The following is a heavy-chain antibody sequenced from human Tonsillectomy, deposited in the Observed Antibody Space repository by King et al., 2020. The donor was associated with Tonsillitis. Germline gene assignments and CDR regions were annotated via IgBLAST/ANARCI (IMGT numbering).Heavy chain of an antibody. J-gene: IGHJ6*02. Sequence: VQLVESGGGLVQPGGSLRLSCAASGLTVTSNYMSWVRQAPGKGLEWVSTIYSGGRTYYADSVKGRFTISRDNSKSTLYLQMNSLRAEDTAVYYCARDRGVAVAGTSFRDYYYGMDVWGQGTTVTVSS. CDR3: ARDRGVAVAGTSFRDYYYGMDV. CDR2: IYSGGRT. CDR1: GLTVTSNY. V-gene: IGHV3-66*01. D-gene: IGHD6-19*01.